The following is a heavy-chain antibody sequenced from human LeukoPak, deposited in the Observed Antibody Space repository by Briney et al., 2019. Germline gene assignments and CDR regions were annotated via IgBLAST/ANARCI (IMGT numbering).Heavy chain of an antibody. J-gene: IGHJ6*02. D-gene: IGHD6-13*01. CDR3: ARDNKQYYYYGMDV. V-gene: IGHV1-2*02. CDR1: GYTFTGYY. Sequence: ASVKVSCKASGYTFTGYYVHWVRQAPGQGLEWMGWINPNSGGTNYAQKFQGRVTMTRDTSISTAYMELSRLRSDDTAVYYCARDNKQYYYYGMDVWGQGTTVTVSS. CDR2: INPNSGGT.